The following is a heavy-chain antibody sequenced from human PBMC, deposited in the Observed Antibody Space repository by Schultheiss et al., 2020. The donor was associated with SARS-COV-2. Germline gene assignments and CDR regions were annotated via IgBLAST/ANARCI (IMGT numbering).Heavy chain of an antibody. J-gene: IGHJ2*01. D-gene: IGHD6-6*01. CDR3: ARDLVAARLRLSWYFDL. Sequence: GGSLRLSCAASGFTFSSYWMSWVRQAPGKGLEWVANIKQDGSEKYYVDSVKGRFTISRDNAKNSLYLQMNSLRAEDTAVYYCARDLVAARLRLSWYFDLWGRGTLVTVSS. V-gene: IGHV3-7*01. CDR2: IKQDGSEK. CDR1: GFTFSSYW.